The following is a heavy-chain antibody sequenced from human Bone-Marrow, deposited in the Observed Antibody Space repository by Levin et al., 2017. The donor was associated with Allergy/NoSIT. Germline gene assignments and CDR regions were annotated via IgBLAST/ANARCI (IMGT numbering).Heavy chain of an antibody. J-gene: IGHJ6*02. CDR2: IYYSGST. CDR1: GGSISSSSYY. CDR3: ANPPLYGSGMDV. Sequence: SETLSLTCTVSGGSISSSSYYWGWIRQPPGKGLEWIGSIYYSGSTYYNPSLKSRVTISVDTSKNQFSLKLSSVTAADTAVYYCANPPLYGSGMDVWGQGTTVTVSS. V-gene: IGHV4-39*01. D-gene: IGHD3-10*01.